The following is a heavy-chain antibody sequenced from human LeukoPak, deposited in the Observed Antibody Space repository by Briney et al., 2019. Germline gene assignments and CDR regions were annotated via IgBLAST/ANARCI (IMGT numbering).Heavy chain of an antibody. CDR2: ITSSSRTI. D-gene: IGHD6-6*01. CDR1: GFTFSSYS. J-gene: IGHJ5*02. Sequence: GGSLRLSCAASGFTFSSYSMNWVRQAPGQGLEWISYITSSSRTIYYADSVKDRFTISRDNGKNSLYLQMNNLRVEDTALYYCAKEALEYIWFDPWGQGNLVTVSS. CDR3: AKEALEYIWFDP. V-gene: IGHV3-48*01.